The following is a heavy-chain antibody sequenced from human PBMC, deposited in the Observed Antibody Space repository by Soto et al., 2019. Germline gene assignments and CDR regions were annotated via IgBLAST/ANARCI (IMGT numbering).Heavy chain of an antibody. Sequence: PGGSLRLSCTTSGFTFGDYAVSWFRQAPGKGLAWVGFIRSKAYGGTTEYAASVTGRFTISRDDSKSIAYLQMNSLKTEDTAVYYCSRAHTALITPIPAYWGQGTLVTVSS. D-gene: IGHD5-18*01. CDR2: IRSKAYGGTT. CDR1: GFTFGDYA. J-gene: IGHJ4*02. CDR3: SRAHTALITPIPAY. V-gene: IGHV3-49*03.